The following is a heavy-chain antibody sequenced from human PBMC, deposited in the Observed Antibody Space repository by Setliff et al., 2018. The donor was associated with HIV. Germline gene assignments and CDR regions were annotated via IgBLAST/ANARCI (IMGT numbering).Heavy chain of an antibody. D-gene: IGHD5-12*01. Sequence: LTTFGISWVRQAPGQGLEWMGIIYPGGARRSYAQKFQGRVTMTWDTSTSTVYMELSSLRSEDTAFYYCARSAHDSETGYWGQGTLVTVSS. J-gene: IGHJ4*02. CDR3: ARSAHDSETGY. V-gene: IGHV1-46*01. CDR2: IYPGGARR. CDR1: LTTFG.